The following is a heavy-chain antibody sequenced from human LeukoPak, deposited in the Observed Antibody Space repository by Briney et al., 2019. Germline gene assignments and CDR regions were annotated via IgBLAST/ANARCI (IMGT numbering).Heavy chain of an antibody. CDR3: ARRGRLGYYGSGSYPYYFDY. D-gene: IGHD3-10*01. J-gene: IGHJ4*02. V-gene: IGHV4-34*01. CDR1: GGSFSGYY. CDR2: INHSGST. Sequence: SETLSLTCAVYGGSFSGYYWSWIRQPPGKGLEWIGEINHSGSTNYNPSLKSRVTISVDTSKNQFSLKLSSVTAADTAVYYCARRGRLGYYGSGSYPYYFDYWGQGTLVTVSS.